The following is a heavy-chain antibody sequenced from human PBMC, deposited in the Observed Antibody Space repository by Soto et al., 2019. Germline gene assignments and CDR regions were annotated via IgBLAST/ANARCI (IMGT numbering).Heavy chain of an antibody. V-gene: IGHV1-69*06. D-gene: IGHD6-19*01. CDR3: ARSETAGHRGFDI. CDR2: IIPTFGTA. Sequence: QVQLVQSGAEMREPGSSVKVSCQASGGTFSSSAINWLRQAPGHGPEWMGGIIPTFGTANYIEKFRGRVTITADTSTSTAYMEVSSLTSEYTAMYFCARSETAGHRGFDIWGQGTMVTVSS. CDR1: GGTFSSSA. J-gene: IGHJ3*02.